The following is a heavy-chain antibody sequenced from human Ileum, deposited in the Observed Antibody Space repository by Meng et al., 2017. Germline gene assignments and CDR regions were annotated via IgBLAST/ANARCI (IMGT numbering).Heavy chain of an antibody. V-gene: IGHV3-21*01. J-gene: IGHJ4*02. CDR2: ISSSSSYI. CDR3: ARGAYSGYDFLDY. CDR1: GFTFSSYS. Sequence: GGSLRLSCAASGFTFSSYSMNWVRQAPGKGLEWVSSISSSSSYIYYADSVKGRFTISRDNAQNSLYLQMNSLRDEDTAVYYCARGAYSGYDFLDYWGQGTLVTVSS. D-gene: IGHD5-12*01.